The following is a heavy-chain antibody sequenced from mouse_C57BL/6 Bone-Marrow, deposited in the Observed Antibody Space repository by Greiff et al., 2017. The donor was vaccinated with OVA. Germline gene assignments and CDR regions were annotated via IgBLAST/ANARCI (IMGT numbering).Heavy chain of an antibody. V-gene: IGHV1-77*01. Sequence: QVQLQQSGAELVKPGASVKISCKASGYTFTDYYINWVKQRPGQGLEWIGKIGPGSGSTYYNGKFKGKATLTADKSSSTAYMQLSSLTSEDSAVYFCARENYYGSSFLYYYAMDYWGQGTSVTVSS. CDR1: GYTFTDYY. J-gene: IGHJ4*01. CDR2: IGPGSGST. CDR3: ARENYYGSSFLYYYAMDY. D-gene: IGHD1-1*01.